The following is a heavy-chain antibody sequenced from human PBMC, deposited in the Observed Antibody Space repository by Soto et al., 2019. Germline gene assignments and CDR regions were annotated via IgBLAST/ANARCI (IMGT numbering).Heavy chain of an antibody. D-gene: IGHD2-2*01. J-gene: IGHJ4*02. CDR3: ARDGPAISAADRDY. V-gene: IGHV1-18*01. Sequence: QVQLVQSGAELKKPGASVKVSCKASGYTFTTYLISWVRQAPGQGLEWMGGISVSNGNTNYAQNLQGRVTMTPDTSTSTAYMKLRSLSSNDTAVPYCARDGPAISAADRDYWGQGTLVTVPS. CDR2: ISVSNGNT. CDR1: GYTFTTYL.